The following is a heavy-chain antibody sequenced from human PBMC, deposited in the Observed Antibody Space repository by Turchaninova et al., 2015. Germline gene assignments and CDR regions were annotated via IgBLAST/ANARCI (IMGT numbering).Heavy chain of an antibody. CDR2: SSPIFGPA. CDR3: ARDRAYSSGWFDY. Sequence: QVQLVQSGAEVKKPGSSVKVSCKASGGTFSSYAISWFRQAPGQGLDWVGGSSPIFGPANCRQKFQGRVTITAHESTSTAYMGVSSLRSEETAVYYCARDRAYSSGWFDYWGQGTLVTVSS. J-gene: IGHJ4*02. V-gene: IGHV1-69*01. D-gene: IGHD6-19*01. CDR1: GGTFSSYA.